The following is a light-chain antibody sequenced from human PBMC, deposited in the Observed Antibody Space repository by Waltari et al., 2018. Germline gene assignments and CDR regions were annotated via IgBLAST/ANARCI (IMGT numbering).Light chain of an antibody. J-gene: IGLJ2*01. CDR2: DNN. CDR1: SPNIGTNY. Sequence: QSVLTQPPSVSAAPGQTVTISCSGSSPNIGTNYVSWYQQVPGTAPKLLIFDNNKRPSEIPDRFSGSKSGTSAALAITGLLTGDEADYYCGTWDSSLTAAVVFGGGTRLTVL. CDR3: GTWDSSLTAAVV. V-gene: IGLV1-51*01.